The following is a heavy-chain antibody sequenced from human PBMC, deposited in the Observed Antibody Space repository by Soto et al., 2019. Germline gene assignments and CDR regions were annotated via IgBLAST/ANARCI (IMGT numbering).Heavy chain of an antibody. CDR1: TFTFSSCA. CDR3: AKSSYGDYVQPPDY. CDR2: ISGSGGST. J-gene: IGHJ4*02. Sequence: GGSLRLSCAASTFTFSSCAMSWVRQAPGKGLEWVSGISGSGGSTYYADSVRGRFTISRDNSKNTLYLQMNSLRAEDTAVYYCAKSSYGDYVQPPDYWGQGTLVTVSS. D-gene: IGHD4-17*01. V-gene: IGHV3-23*01.